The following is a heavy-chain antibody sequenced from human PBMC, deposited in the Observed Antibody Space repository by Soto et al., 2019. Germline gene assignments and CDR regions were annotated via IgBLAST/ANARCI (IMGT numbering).Heavy chain of an antibody. CDR1: GYTFTSYY. CDR2: INPSGGST. CDR3: ARVRQEMATIGSFDY. V-gene: IGHV1-46*01. D-gene: IGHD5-12*01. J-gene: IGHJ4*02. Sequence: ASVKVSCKASGYTFTSYYMHWVRQAPGQGLEWMGIINPSGGSTSYAQKFQGRVTMTRDTSMSTVYMELSSLRSEDTAVYYCARVRQEMATIGSFDYWGQGTLVTVSS.